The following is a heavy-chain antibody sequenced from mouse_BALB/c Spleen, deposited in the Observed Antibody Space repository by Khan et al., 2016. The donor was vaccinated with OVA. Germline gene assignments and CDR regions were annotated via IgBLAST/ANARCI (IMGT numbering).Heavy chain of an antibody. CDR2: INPGSGGT. CDR1: GYAFTNYL. J-gene: IGHJ3*01. V-gene: IGHV1-54*01. D-gene: IGHD3-2*02. CDR3: SRSGYGFGAY. Sequence: QVQLQQSGAELVRPGTSVKVSCKASGYAFTNYLIEWVKQRPGQGLEWIGVINPGSGGTNYNEKFKDKATLTADKSSSTAYMQLSSLTSDDSAVYFCSRSGYGFGAYWGPGTLVTVS.